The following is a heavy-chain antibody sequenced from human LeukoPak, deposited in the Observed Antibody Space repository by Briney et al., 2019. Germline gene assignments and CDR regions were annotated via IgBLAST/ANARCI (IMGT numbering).Heavy chain of an antibody. D-gene: IGHD3-22*01. CDR3: AKDRPGYYYDSSGIMGY. J-gene: IGHJ4*02. CDR2: ISGSGGST. Sequence: PGGSLRLSCAASGFTFSSYAMSWVRQAPRKGLEWVSAISGSGGSTYYADSVKGRFTISRDNSKNTLYLQMNSLRAEDTAVYYCAKDRPGYYYDSSGIMGYWGQGTLVTVSS. V-gene: IGHV3-23*01. CDR1: GFTFSSYA.